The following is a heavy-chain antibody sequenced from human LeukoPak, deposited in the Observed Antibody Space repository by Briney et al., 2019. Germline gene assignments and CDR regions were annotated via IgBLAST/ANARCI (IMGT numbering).Heavy chain of an antibody. CDR1: GGTFISYA. D-gene: IGHD1-26*01. V-gene: IGHV1-69*13. CDR2: IIPIFGTA. J-gene: IGHJ4*02. CDR3: AREAFGEGATTYFDS. Sequence: SVTVSYKASGGTFISYAISLVRQAPGQGLEGMGGIIPIFGTANYAQKFQGRVTITADESTSTAYMELSSLRSEDTAVYYCAREAFGEGATTYFDSWGQGTLGTVSA.